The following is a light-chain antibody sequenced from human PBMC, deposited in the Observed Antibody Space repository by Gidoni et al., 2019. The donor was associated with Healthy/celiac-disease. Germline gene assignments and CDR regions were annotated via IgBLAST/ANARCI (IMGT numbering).Light chain of an antibody. CDR2: AAS. V-gene: IGKV1-39*01. Sequence: DIQMTQSPSSLSASVGDRVTITCRASQSISSYLNWYQQNPGKAPKLLIYAASSLQSGVPSRFSGSGSGTDFTLTISSLQPEDFATYYCQQSYSTPRIFGGGTKVEIK. CDR3: QQSYSTPRI. CDR1: QSISSY. J-gene: IGKJ4*01.